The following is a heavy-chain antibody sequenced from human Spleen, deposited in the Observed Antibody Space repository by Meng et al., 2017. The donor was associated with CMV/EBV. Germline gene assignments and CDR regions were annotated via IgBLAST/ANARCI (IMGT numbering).Heavy chain of an antibody. Sequence: LQWSGPGLVKPPQSLTLTCTSSGGSISNGWYCWSWTRQGPGQGRMCIVYIYYSGSTNYTPALKSRITITVDTSKNHSSLMLSTGTDADAAVYYCGRSHLWFGEVNDYWGQGTLVTVSS. V-gene: IGHV4-30-4*08. CDR2: IYYSGST. D-gene: IGHD3-10*01. CDR3: GRSHLWFGEVNDY. J-gene: IGHJ4*02. CDR1: GGSISNGWYC.